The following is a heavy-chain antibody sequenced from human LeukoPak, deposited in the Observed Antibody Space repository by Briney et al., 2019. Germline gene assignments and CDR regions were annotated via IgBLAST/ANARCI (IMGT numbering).Heavy chain of an antibody. CDR2: MNPNSGNT. D-gene: IGHD3-3*01. CDR1: GYTFTSYD. V-gene: IGHV1-8*03. Sequence: ASVKVSCKASGYTFTSYDINWVRQATGQGLEWMGWMNPNSGNTGYAQKFQGRVTITRNTSISTAYMELSSLRSEDTAVYYCARGGLSYYDFWSATGSYYYYYMDVWGKGTTVTVSS. J-gene: IGHJ6*03. CDR3: ARGGLSYYDFWSATGSYYYYYMDV.